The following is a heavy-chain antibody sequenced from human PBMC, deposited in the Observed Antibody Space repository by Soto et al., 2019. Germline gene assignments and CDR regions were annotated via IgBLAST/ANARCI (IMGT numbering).Heavy chain of an antibody. Sequence: SETLSLTCAVSDGSISSGGYSWSWIRQPPGKGLEWIGYIYHSGSTYYNPPLKSRVTISRDRSKSQFSLKLSSVTAADTAVYYCARGGDYYYYGMDVWGQGTTVTVSS. D-gene: IGHD6-25*01. CDR3: ARGGDYYYYGMDV. CDR1: DGSISSGGYS. V-gene: IGHV4-30-2*01. J-gene: IGHJ6*02. CDR2: IYHSGST.